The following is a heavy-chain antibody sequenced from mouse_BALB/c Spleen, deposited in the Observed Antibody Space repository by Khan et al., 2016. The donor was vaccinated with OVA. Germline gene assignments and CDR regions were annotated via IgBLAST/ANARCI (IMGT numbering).Heavy chain of an antibody. D-gene: IGHD1-1*01. CDR3: ARYYYGSSYCFDY. Sequence: EVELVESGPGLVKPSQSLSLTCSVTGYSFTSGYYWNWIRQFPGNKLEWMGYISYDGSNNYNPSLKNRISITRDTSKNQFFLKLNSVTTEDTTTYYCARYYYGSSYCFDYWGQGTTLTVSS. V-gene: IGHV3-6*02. CDR2: ISYDGSN. CDR1: GYSFTSGYY. J-gene: IGHJ2*01.